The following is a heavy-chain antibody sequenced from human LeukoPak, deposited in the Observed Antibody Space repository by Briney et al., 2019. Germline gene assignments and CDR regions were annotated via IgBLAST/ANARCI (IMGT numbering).Heavy chain of an antibody. V-gene: IGHV3-7*01. CDR2: IKQDGSEK. CDR1: GFTFSSYR. CDR3: ARAAQGYYDFWSGYYLGKNWFDP. J-gene: IGHJ5*02. D-gene: IGHD3-3*01. Sequence: GGSLRLSCAASGFTFSSYRMSWVRQAPGKGLEWVANIKQDGSEKYYVDSVKGRFTISRDDAKNSLYLQMNSLRAEDTAVYYCARAAQGYYDFWSGYYLGKNWFDPWGQGTLVTVSS.